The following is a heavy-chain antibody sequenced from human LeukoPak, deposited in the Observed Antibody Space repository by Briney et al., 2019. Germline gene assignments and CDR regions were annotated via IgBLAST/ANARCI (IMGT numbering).Heavy chain of an antibody. V-gene: IGHV4-34*01. J-gene: IGHJ6*02. Sequence: SETLSLTCAVYGGSFSGHYWSWIRQPPGKGLEWIGEINHSGSTNYNPSLKSRVTISVDTSKNQFSLKLSSVTAADTAVYYCARGVGVRLRMDVWGQGTTVTVSS. CDR2: INHSGST. CDR3: ARGVGVRLRMDV. D-gene: IGHD1-26*01. CDR1: GGSFSGHY.